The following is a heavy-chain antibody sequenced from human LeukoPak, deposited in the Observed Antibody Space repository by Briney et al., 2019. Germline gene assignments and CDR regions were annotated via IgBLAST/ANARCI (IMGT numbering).Heavy chain of an antibody. V-gene: IGHV1-3*01. D-gene: IGHD6-6*01. J-gene: IGHJ4*02. Sequence: GASVKVSCKAPGYTFTSYAMHWVRQAPGQRLEWMGWINAGNGNTKYSQKFQGRVTITRDTSASTAYMELSSLRSEDTAVYYCARASEYSSSLDYWGQGTLVTVSS. CDR2: INAGNGNT. CDR1: GYTFTSYA. CDR3: ARASEYSSSLDY.